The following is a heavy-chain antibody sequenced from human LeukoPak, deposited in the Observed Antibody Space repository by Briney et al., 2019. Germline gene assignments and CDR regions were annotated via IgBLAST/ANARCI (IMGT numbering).Heavy chain of an antibody. V-gene: IGHV1-24*01. Sequence: GASVKVSCKVSGYTLTELSMHWVRQAPGKGLEWMGGFDPEDGETIYAQKFQGRVTMTEDTSTDTAYMELSSLRSEDTAVYYCATSGTTTNNYYYYGMDVWGQGTTVTVSS. D-gene: IGHD1-14*01. J-gene: IGHJ6*02. CDR2: FDPEDGET. CDR1: GYTLTELS. CDR3: ATSGTTTNNYYYYGMDV.